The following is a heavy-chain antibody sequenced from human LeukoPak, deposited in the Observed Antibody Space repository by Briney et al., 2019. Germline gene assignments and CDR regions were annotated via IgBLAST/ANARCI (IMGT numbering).Heavy chain of an antibody. D-gene: IGHD3-3*01. CDR1: GFTFSSYA. CDR3: AKPTIFGVVYY. J-gene: IGHJ4*02. Sequence: GGSLRLSCAASGFTFSSYAMSWVRQAPGKGLEWVSAISGSGGSTYYADSVKGRFTISRVNSKNTLYLQMNSLRAEDTAVYYCAKPTIFGVVYYWGQGTLVTVSS. V-gene: IGHV3-23*01. CDR2: ISGSGGST.